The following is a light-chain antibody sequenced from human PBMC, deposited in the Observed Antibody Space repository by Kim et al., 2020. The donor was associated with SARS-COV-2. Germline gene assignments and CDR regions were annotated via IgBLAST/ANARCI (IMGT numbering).Light chain of an antibody. Sequence: SSLTQPASVSGSPGQSITISCTGTSSDVGSYNLVSWYQQHPGKAPKLMIYEGSKRPSGVSNRFSGSKSGNTASLTISGLQAEDEADYYCCSYAGSRVFGGGTKL. J-gene: IGLJ2*01. CDR3: CSYAGSRV. V-gene: IGLV2-23*01. CDR2: EGS. CDR1: SSDVGSYNL.